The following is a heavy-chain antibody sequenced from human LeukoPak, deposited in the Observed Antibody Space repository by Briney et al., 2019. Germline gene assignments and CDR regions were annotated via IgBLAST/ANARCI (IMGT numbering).Heavy chain of an antibody. CDR1: GGSMSGSY. V-gene: IGHV4-59*01. D-gene: IGHD1-1*01. Sequence: PSETLSLTCTVSGGSMSGSYWSWTRQLPGKGLEWIGSIHYTGSTNYNPSLKSRLTISLDTSKNQFSVKLNSVTAADTAVYYCAKDRVPGGYWGQGTLVTVSS. J-gene: IGHJ1*01. CDR2: IHYTGST. CDR3: AKDRVPGGY.